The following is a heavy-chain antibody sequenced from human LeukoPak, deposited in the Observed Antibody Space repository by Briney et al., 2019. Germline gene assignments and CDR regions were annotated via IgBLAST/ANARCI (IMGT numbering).Heavy chain of an antibody. CDR1: GFTFSSYE. J-gene: IGHJ6*02. Sequence: PGGSLRLSCAASGFTFSSYEMNWVRQAPGKGLEWVSYISSSGSTIYYADSVKGRFTISRDNAKNSLYLQMNSLRAEDTAVYYCARGRVRGDTYGMDVWGQGTTVTVSS. D-gene: IGHD3-10*01. CDR3: ARGRVRGDTYGMDV. CDR2: ISSSGSTI. V-gene: IGHV3-48*03.